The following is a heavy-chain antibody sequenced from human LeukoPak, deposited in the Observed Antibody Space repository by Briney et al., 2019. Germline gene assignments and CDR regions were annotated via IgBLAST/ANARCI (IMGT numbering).Heavy chain of an antibody. V-gene: IGHV3-30*04. CDR2: ISYDGSSK. Sequence: GGSLRLSCAASGFTFSSYAMHWVRQAPGKGLEWVAVISYDGSSKYYADSVKGRFTISRDNSKNTLYLQMNSLRAEDTAVYYCARAHIAVAGTADYWGQGTLVTVSS. CDR3: ARAHIAVAGTADY. J-gene: IGHJ4*02. CDR1: GFTFSSYA. D-gene: IGHD6-19*01.